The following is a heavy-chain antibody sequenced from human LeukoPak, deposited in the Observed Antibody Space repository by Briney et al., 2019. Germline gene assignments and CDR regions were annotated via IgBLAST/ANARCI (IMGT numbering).Heavy chain of an antibody. CDR3: AREGIVGATKNAFDI. CDR2: INHSGST. D-gene: IGHD1-26*01. CDR1: GGSFSGYY. V-gene: IGHV4-34*01. Sequence: PSETLSLTCAVYGGSFSGYYWSWIRQPPGKGLEWIGEINHSGSTNYNQSLKRRVTISVDPSKHQFSLKLSSVTAADTAVYYCAREGIVGATKNAFDIWGQGTMVTVSS. J-gene: IGHJ3*02.